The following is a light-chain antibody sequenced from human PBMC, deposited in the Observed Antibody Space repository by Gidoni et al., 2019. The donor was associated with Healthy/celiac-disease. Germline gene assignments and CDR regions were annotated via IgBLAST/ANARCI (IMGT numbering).Light chain of an antibody. CDR2: AAS. Sequence: DIQMTQSPSPLSASVGDRVTITCRASQSISSYLNWYQQKPGKAPKLLIYAASSLQSGVPSRFSGSGSGTDFTLTISSLQPEDFATYYCQQSYSTWITFGQGTRLEIK. CDR3: QQSYSTWIT. J-gene: IGKJ5*01. V-gene: IGKV1-39*01. CDR1: QSISSY.